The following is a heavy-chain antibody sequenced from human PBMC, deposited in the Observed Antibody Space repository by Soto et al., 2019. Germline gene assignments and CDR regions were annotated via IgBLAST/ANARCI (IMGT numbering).Heavy chain of an antibody. Sequence: ASVKVSCKASGYTFTSYGISWVRQAPGQGLEWMGWISAYNGNTNYAQKLQGRVTMTTDTSTSTAYMELRSLRSDDTAVYYCARIPLRFLEWLPDYWGQGTLVTVSS. CDR1: GYTFTSYG. J-gene: IGHJ4*02. CDR2: ISAYNGNT. V-gene: IGHV1-18*01. CDR3: ARIPLRFLEWLPDY. D-gene: IGHD3-3*01.